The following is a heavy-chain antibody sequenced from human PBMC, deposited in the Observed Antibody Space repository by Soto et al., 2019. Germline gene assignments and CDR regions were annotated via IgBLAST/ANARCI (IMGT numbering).Heavy chain of an antibody. D-gene: IGHD4-17*01. J-gene: IGHJ5*02. CDR3: ARGGGYGGTAFFDP. V-gene: IGHV4-34*01. CDR2: INHSGST. Sequence: QVQLQQWGAGLLKPSETLSLTCAVYGGSFSGYYWSWIRQPPGKGLEWIGEINHSGSTNYNPSLKSRVTISVDTSKNQCALKLSSVTDADTAVYYCARGGGYGGTAFFDPWGQGTLVTVSS. CDR1: GGSFSGYY.